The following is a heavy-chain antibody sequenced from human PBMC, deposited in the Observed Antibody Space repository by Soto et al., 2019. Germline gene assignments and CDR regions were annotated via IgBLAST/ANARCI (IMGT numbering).Heavy chain of an antibody. CDR2: ISGNGGGT. Sequence: EVQLVESGGGLVQPGGSLRLSCAASGFTFSNSAMYWVRQAPGKGLEYISAISGNGGGTYYAISVKGRFTISRDNSKNTLLLQLGSLRPEDTAVYYCARGSSHWWTYYFDYWGQGTLVTVSS. J-gene: IGHJ4*02. CDR1: GFTFSNSA. CDR3: ARGSSHWWTYYFDY. V-gene: IGHV3-64*01. D-gene: IGHD2-8*02.